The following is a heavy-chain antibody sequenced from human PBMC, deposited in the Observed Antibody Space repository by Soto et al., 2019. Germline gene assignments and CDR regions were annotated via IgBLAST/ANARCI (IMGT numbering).Heavy chain of an antibody. CDR2: IIPILGIA. J-gene: IGHJ4*02. Sequence: QVQLVQSGAEVKKPGSSVKVSCKASGGTFSSYTISWVRQAPGQGLEWMGRIIPILGIANYAQKFQGRVTITADKSTSTAYMDLRSLRSEDTAMYYCAREILALRDGYNYSNYWGQGTLVTVSS. CDR3: AREILALRDGYNYSNY. V-gene: IGHV1-69*08. CDR1: GGTFSSYT. D-gene: IGHD5-12*01.